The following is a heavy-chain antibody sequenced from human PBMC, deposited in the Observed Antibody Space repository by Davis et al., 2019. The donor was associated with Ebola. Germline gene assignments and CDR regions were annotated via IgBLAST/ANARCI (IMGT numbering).Heavy chain of an antibody. CDR2: IRSKANSYAT. CDR1: GFTFSGSA. Sequence: GESLKISCAASGFTFSGSAMHWVRQASGKGLEWVGRIRSKANSYATAYAASVKGRFTISRDDSKNTAYLQMNSLKTEDTAVYYCASSRYYDSSLFDYWGQGTLVTVSS. J-gene: IGHJ4*02. D-gene: IGHD3-22*01. CDR3: ASSRYYDSSLFDY. V-gene: IGHV3-73*01.